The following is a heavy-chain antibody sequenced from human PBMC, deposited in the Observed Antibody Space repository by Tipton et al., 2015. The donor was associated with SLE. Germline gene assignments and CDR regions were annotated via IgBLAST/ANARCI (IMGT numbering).Heavy chain of an antibody. CDR2: IYYSGST. V-gene: IGHV4-31*03. J-gene: IGHJ4*02. D-gene: IGHD1-26*01. CDR1: GGSISSGGYY. CDR3: ARGGAAGYFDY. Sequence: LRLSCTVSGGSISSGGYYWSWIRQHPGKGLEWIGYIYYSGSTYYNPSLKSRVTISVDTSKNQFSLKLSSVTAADTAVYYCARGGAAGYFDYWGQGTLVTVSS.